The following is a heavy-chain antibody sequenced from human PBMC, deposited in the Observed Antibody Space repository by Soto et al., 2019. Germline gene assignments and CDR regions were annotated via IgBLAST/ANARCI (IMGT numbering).Heavy chain of an antibody. Sequence: SETLSLTCAVYGVSFRDSYWNWIRQPPGKGLEWIGEINHRGSRNYNPSLEGRVRISVDTSKNQFSLNVSSVTAADTAMYYCARGFASGSYFNAFDIWGQGTMVTVSS. V-gene: IGHV4-34*01. D-gene: IGHD1-26*01. CDR3: ARGFASGSYFNAFDI. CDR2: INHRGSR. J-gene: IGHJ3*02. CDR1: GVSFRDSY.